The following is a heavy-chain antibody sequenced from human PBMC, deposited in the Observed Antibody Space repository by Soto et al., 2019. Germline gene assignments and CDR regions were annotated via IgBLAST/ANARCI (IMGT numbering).Heavy chain of an antibody. CDR1: GGSFSGYY. CDR3: ARGNVYYDFWSGYYTGNNWFDP. V-gene: IGHV4-34*01. CDR2: INHSGST. Sequence: SETLSLTCAVYGGSFSGYYWSWIRQPPGKGLEWIGEINHSGSTNYNPSLKSRVTISVGTSKNQFSLKLSSVTAADTAVYYCARGNVYYDFWSGYYTGNNWFDPWGQGTLVTVSS. J-gene: IGHJ5*02. D-gene: IGHD3-3*01.